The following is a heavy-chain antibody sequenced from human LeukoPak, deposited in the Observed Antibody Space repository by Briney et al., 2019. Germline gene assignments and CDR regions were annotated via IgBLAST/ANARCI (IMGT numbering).Heavy chain of an antibody. CDR3: AKDQDQTDTYYYDSSGYYYDY. Sequence: GGSLRLSCAASGFTFSSYGMHWVRQAPGKGLEWVAVIWYDGSNKYYADSVKGRFTISRDNSKNTLYLQMNSLRAEDTAVYYCAKDQDQTDTYYYDSSGYYYDYWGQGTLVTVSS. CDR2: IWYDGSNK. D-gene: IGHD3-22*01. J-gene: IGHJ4*02. CDR1: GFTFSSYG. V-gene: IGHV3-33*06.